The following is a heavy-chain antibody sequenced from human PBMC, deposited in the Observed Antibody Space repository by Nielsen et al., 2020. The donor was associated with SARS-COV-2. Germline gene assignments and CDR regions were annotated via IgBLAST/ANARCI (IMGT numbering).Heavy chain of an antibody. V-gene: IGHV3-30*18. CDR2: ISYDGSNK. J-gene: IGHJ4*02. CDR3: AKESGAGTGGDY. Sequence: GESLKISCAASGFTFSSYGMHWVRQAPGKGLEWVAVISYDGSNKYYADSVKGRFTISRDNSKNTLYLQMNSLRAEDTAVYYCAKESGAGTGGDYWGQGTLVTVSS. D-gene: IGHD6-13*01. CDR1: GFTFSSYG.